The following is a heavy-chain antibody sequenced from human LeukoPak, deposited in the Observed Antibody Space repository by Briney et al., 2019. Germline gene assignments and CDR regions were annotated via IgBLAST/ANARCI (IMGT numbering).Heavy chain of an antibody. J-gene: IGHJ4*02. CDR3: ARMATRYFDWLLYPSPVSSFDY. Sequence: ASVKVSCKASGYTFTSYGISWVRQAPGQGLEWMGWISAYNGNTNYAQKLQGRVTMTTDTSTSTAYMELRSLRSDDTAVYYCARMATRYFDWLLYPSPVSSFDYWGQGTLVTVSS. V-gene: IGHV1-18*01. D-gene: IGHD3-9*01. CDR2: ISAYNGNT. CDR1: GYTFTSYG.